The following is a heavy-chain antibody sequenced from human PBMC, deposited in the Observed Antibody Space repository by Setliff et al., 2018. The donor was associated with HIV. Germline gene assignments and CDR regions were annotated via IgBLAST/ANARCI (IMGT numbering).Heavy chain of an antibody. CDR1: GYTFTAYG. J-gene: IGHJ6*02. V-gene: IGHV1-18*01. CDR3: ARDVEHMMDV. CDR2: ISTYSDET. Sequence: ASVKVSCKPSGYTFTAYGLSWVRQAPGQGLEWVGWISTYSDETSYAQRLQGRVTMTTDTSTSTAYMELRRLTFDDTAVYYCARDVEHMMDVWGQGTTVTVSS.